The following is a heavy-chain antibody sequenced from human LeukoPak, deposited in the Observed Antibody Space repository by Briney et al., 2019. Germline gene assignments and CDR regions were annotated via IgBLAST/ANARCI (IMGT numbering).Heavy chain of an antibody. J-gene: IGHJ5*02. Sequence: ASVKVSCKASGYTFTSYGISWVRQAPGQGLEWMGWISAYNGNTNYAQKLQGRVTMTTDTSTSTAYMELRSLRSDDTAVYYCARDGGYYDFWSGYSNWFDPWGQGTLVTVSS. V-gene: IGHV1-18*01. CDR3: ARDGGYYDFWSGYSNWFDP. D-gene: IGHD3-3*01. CDR2: ISAYNGNT. CDR1: GYTFTSYG.